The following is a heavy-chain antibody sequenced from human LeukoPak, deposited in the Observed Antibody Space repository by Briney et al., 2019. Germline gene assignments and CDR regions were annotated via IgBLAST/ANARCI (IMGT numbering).Heavy chain of an antibody. CDR1: GYSFTSYG. CDR3: ARRNYYGSGSYCLDY. CDR2: IYPGDSDT. Sequence: GESLKISCKGSGYSFTSYGIGWVRQMPGKGLEWMGIIYPGDSDTRYSPSFQGQVTISADKSISTAYLQWSSLKASDTAMYYCARRNYYGSGSYCLDYWGQGTLVTVSS. D-gene: IGHD3-10*01. J-gene: IGHJ4*02. V-gene: IGHV5-51*01.